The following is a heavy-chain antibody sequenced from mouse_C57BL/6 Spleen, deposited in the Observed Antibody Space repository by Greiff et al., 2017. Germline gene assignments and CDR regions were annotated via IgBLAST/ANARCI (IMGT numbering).Heavy chain of an antibody. J-gene: IGHJ3*01. CDR1: GFTFSSYA. D-gene: IGHD1-1*01. CDR2: ISDGGSYT. V-gene: IGHV5-4*01. Sequence: EVQVVESGGGLVKPGGSLKLSCAASGFTFSSYAMSWVRQTPEKRLEWVATISDGGSYTYYPDNVKGRFTISRDNAKNNLYLQMSHLKSEDTAMYYCARDETTVVDPLAYWGQGTLVTVSA. CDR3: ARDETTVVDPLAY.